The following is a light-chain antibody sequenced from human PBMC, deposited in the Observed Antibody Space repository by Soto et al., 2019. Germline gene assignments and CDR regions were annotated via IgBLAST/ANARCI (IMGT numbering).Light chain of an antibody. Sequence: EIVLTQSPGTLSLSPGERATLSCRASQSVSSSYLAWYQQKPGQAPRLLIFGASSRATGIPDRFSGSGSGTDFTLTISRLDPEDFAVYYCQQYGSSPSFTFGQGTRLEIK. CDR1: QSVSSSY. V-gene: IGKV3-20*01. CDR3: QQYGSSPSFT. J-gene: IGKJ5*01. CDR2: GAS.